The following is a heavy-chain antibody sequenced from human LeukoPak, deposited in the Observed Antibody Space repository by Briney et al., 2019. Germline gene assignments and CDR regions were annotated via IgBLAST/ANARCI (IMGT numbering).Heavy chain of an antibody. CDR1: GGSISSGDYY. CDR3: ASHRIAAAVDDAFDI. CDR2: IYYSGST. Sequence: SETLSLTCTVSGGSISSGDYYWSWIRQPPGKGLEWIGYIYYSGSTYYNPSLKSRVTISVDTSKNQFSLKLSSVTAADTAVYYCASHRIAAAVDDAFDIWGQGTMVTVSS. J-gene: IGHJ3*02. V-gene: IGHV4-30-4*01. D-gene: IGHD6-13*01.